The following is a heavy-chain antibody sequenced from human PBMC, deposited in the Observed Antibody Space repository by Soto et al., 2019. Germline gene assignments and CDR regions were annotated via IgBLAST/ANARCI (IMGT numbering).Heavy chain of an antibody. Sequence: TSETLSLTCTVSGGSISSGGYYRSWIRQHPGKGLEWIGYIYYSGSTYYNPSLKSRVTISVDTSKNQFSLKLSSVTAADTAVYYCARSPPYYDYVWGSYRPDWFDPWGQGTLVTVSS. D-gene: IGHD3-16*02. CDR1: GGSISSGGYY. V-gene: IGHV4-31*03. CDR3: ARSPPYYDYVWGSYRPDWFDP. CDR2: IYYSGST. J-gene: IGHJ5*02.